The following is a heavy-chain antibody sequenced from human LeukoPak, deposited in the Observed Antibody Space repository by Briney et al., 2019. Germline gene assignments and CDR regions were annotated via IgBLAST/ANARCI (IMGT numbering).Heavy chain of an antibody. Sequence: GGSLRLSCAAPGFIFDNYAIHWVRHAPGKGLEWVSLISGDGGSTFYADSVRGRFTISRDNTRKSLSLQMSSLRSEGTALYYCARESETSGWYDYWGQGTLVTVSS. CDR2: ISGDGGST. J-gene: IGHJ4*02. CDR1: GFIFDNYA. V-gene: IGHV3-43*02. CDR3: ARESETSGWYDY. D-gene: IGHD6-19*01.